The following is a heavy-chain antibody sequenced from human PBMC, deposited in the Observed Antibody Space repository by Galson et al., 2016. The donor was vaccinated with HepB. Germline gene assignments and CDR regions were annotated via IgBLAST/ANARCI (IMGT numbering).Heavy chain of an antibody. CDR1: GYTFTIYD. V-gene: IGHV1-8*02. Sequence: SVKVSCKASGYTFTIYDINWVRQAPGQGLEWMGWMSPDSGYTGYAQRFQDRVTTTTNISIDTAYMELTSLTYDDTAIYYCARGQWLSDHWGRGTLVTVSS. CDR2: MSPDSGYT. D-gene: IGHD6-19*01. CDR3: ARGQWLSDH. J-gene: IGHJ4*02.